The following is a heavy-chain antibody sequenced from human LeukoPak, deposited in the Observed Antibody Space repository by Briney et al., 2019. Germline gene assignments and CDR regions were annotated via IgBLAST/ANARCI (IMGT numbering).Heavy chain of an antibody. V-gene: IGHV4-34*01. CDR3: ARVYSVYYGMDV. CDR1: GGSFSAYY. J-gene: IGHJ6*02. CDR2: INHSGST. Sequence: SETLSLTCAVYGGSFSAYYWSWIRQPPGKGLEWIGQINHSGSTNYNPSLKSQVTISVDTSKNHFSLKLSSVTAADTAVYYCARVYSVYYGMDVWGQGTTVTVSS. D-gene: IGHD2-21*01.